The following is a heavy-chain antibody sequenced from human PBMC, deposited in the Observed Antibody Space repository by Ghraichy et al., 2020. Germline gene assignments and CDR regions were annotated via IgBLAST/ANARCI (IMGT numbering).Heavy chain of an antibody. V-gene: IGHV3-7*01. J-gene: IGHJ4*02. Sequence: LSLTCAASGFTFSSYWMNWVRQVPGKGLEWVANINEDGSDKRYLESVRGRFTISRDNTENSLFLQMNSLRAEDTALYFCARVADQRHSHIYFETWGRGTLVTVSS. CDR2: INEDGSDK. CDR3: ARVADQRHSHIYFET. CDR1: GFTFSSYW. D-gene: IGHD2/OR15-2a*01.